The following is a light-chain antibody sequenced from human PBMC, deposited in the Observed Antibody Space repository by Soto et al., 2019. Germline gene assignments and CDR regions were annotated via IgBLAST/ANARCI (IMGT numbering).Light chain of an antibody. J-gene: IGLJ1*01. CDR3: SSYTSGFTLYV. Sequence: QSALTQPASVFGSPGQSITISCPGTSSNIGSFNYVSWYQHHPGKAPQLLLYHVSSRPSGVSSRFSGSKSGDTAALTISGLQPEDEAHYYCSSYTSGFTLYVFGTGTKLTVL. CDR2: HVS. CDR1: SSNIGSFNY. V-gene: IGLV2-14*03.